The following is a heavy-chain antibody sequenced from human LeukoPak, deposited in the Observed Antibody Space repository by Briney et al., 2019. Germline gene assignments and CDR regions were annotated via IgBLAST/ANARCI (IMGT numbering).Heavy chain of an antibody. J-gene: IGHJ4*02. CDR2: INNRGGT. Sequence: TSETLSLTCTVSGVSISRFFWSWIRQPPGKGLELIGYINNRGGTKINPSLTSRVTLSLGTPQNQLYLLLQSVTAADTAVYYCARLSGGGGDLLDSWGQGALVTVSS. CDR1: GVSISRFF. D-gene: IGHD2-21*02. V-gene: IGHV4-59*08. CDR3: ARLSGGGGDLLDS.